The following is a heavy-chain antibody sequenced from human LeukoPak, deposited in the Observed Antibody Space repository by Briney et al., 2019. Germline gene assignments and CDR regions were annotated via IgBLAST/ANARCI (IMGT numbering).Heavy chain of an antibody. D-gene: IGHD3-22*01. J-gene: IGHJ4*02. CDR2: ISGSGGNT. V-gene: IGHV3-23*01. Sequence: HAGGSLRLSCAASGFTFSRYAMSWVRQSPGKGLEWVSAISGSGGNTYSADSVKGRCTISRDNSLQTLFLHMNSLRAEDTAVYYCARGMSATSGYLELEYWGQGALVTVST. CDR3: ARGMSATSGYLELEY. CDR1: GFTFSRYA.